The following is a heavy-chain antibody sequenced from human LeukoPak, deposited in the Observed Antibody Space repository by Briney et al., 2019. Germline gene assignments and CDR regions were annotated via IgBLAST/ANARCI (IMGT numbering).Heavy chain of an antibody. CDR3: ARENTGSYREFDY. V-gene: IGHV4-4*07. D-gene: IGHD1-26*01. CDR1: GGSISSYY. CDR2: IYTGGST. J-gene: IGHJ4*02. Sequence: SEPLSLTCTVSGGSISSYYLSWIRQPAGKGLEWIGRIYTGGSTNYNPSLKRRVTMSLDSSNNQFSLKLSSVTAADTAVYYCARENTGSYREFDYWGQGTLVTVSS.